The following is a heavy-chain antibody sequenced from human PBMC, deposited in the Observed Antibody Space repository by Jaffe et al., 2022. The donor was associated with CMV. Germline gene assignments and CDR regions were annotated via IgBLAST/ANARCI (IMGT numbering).Heavy chain of an antibody. J-gene: IGHJ4*02. Sequence: QMQLQESGPGLVKPSGTLSLTCAVSGGSITINNWWTWVRQPPGKGLEWIGEINHSGSTNYKPSLKSRVTISVDKSKNQFSLELSSVTAADTAVYYCASNGGKSDFDYWGQGTLVTVSS. CDR3: ASNGGKSDFDY. D-gene: IGHD2-15*01. CDR1: GGSITINNW. V-gene: IGHV4-4*02. CDR2: INHSGST.